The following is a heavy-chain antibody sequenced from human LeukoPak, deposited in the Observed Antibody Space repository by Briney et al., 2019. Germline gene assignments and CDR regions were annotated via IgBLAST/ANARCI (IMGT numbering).Heavy chain of an antibody. CDR1: GFTFRSYS. CDR2: ISSSSSTI. CDR3: VRGNDYGGPHY. Sequence: QSGGSLRLSCAASGFTFRSYSMNWVRQAPGKGLEWVSYISSSSSTIYYADSVKGRFTISRDNAKNSLYLQMNSLRAEDTAVYYCVRGNDYGGPHYWGQGTLVTVSS. V-gene: IGHV3-48*01. J-gene: IGHJ4*02. D-gene: IGHD4-23*01.